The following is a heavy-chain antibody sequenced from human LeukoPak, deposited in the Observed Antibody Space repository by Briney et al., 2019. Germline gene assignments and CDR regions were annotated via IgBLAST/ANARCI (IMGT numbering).Heavy chain of an antibody. D-gene: IGHD1-7*01. CDR2: IYYGGST. Sequence: PSETLSLTCTVSGGSISSGGYYWSWIRQHPGKGLEWIGYIYYGGSTYYNPSLKSRVTISVDTSKNQFSLELSSVTAADTAVYYCARSASGTYYYYGMDVWGQGTTVTVSS. J-gene: IGHJ6*02. CDR3: ARSASGTYYYYGMDV. CDR1: GGSISSGGYY. V-gene: IGHV4-31*03.